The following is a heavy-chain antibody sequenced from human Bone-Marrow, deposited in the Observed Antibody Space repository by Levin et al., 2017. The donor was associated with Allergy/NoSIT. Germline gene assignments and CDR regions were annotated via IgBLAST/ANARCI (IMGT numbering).Heavy chain of an antibody. J-gene: IGHJ4*02. V-gene: IGHV3-9*01. CDR2: VTWNSGSI. Sequence: SLKISCAASGFTFDDYAIHWVRQAPGKGLEWVSGVTWNSGSIAYADSVKGRFTISRDNAKNSLFLQMNSLRVEDTALYYCAKDTAGGRAVRGFDSWGQGTLVTVSS. CDR1: GFTFDDYA. CDR3: AKDTAGGRAVRGFDS. D-gene: IGHD3-16*01.